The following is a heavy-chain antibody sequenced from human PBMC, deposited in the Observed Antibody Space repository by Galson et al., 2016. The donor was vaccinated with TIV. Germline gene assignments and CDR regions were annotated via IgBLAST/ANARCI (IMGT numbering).Heavy chain of an antibody. V-gene: IGHV5-51*01. CDR1: GYTFTTYW. J-gene: IGHJ4*02. D-gene: IGHD3-22*01. CDR3: ARHSYDYYDNTGPPGGFDY. CDR2: IYGGDSDT. Sequence: QSGAEVKKTGESLKISCKGSGYTFTTYWIAWVRQMPGKGLEWMGIIYGGDSDTRYSPSFQGQVTMSADKFLSTAYLQWNSLQASDTDIYYCARHSYDYYDNTGPPGGFDYWGQGTLVTVSS.